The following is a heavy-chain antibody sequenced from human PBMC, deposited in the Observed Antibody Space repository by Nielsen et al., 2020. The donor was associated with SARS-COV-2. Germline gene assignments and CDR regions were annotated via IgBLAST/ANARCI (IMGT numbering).Heavy chain of an antibody. CDR2: IYSGGSST. J-gene: IGHJ5*02. V-gene: IGHV3-23*03. CDR3: ARDRAYYYGSGLGWFDP. Sequence: GGSLRLSCAASGFTFSSYAMSWVRQAPGKGLEWVSVIYSGGSSTYYADSVKGRFTISRDNSKNTLYLQMNSLRAEDTAVYYCARDRAYYYGSGLGWFDPWGQGTLVTVSS. CDR1: GFTFSSYA. D-gene: IGHD3-10*01.